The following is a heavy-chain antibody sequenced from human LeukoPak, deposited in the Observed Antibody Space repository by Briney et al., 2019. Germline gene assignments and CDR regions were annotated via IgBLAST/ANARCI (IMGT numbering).Heavy chain of an antibody. Sequence: ASVKVSCKASGYTFTSNYIHWVRQAPGQGLEWMGMIYPRDGSTSYAQKFQGRVTVTRDTSTSTVHMELSGLRSEDTAVYYCAKDQEGFDYWGQGTLVTVSP. V-gene: IGHV1-46*01. CDR2: IYPRDGST. CDR1: GYTFTSNY. CDR3: AKDQEGFDY. J-gene: IGHJ4*02.